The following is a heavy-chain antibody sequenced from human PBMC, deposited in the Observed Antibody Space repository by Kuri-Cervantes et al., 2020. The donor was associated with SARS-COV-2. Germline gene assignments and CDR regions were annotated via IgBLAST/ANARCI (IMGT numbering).Heavy chain of an antibody. J-gene: IGHJ4*02. CDR1: GFTFSSYA. CDR2: ISGSGGST. Sequence: GGSLRLSCAASGFTFSSYAMRWVRQAPGKGLEWVSPISGSGGSTYYADSVKGRFTISRDNSKNTLYLQVISLRAEDTAPYYCAKDYFSDTSNYFDYWGQGALVTVSS. CDR3: AKDYFSDTSNYFDY. D-gene: IGHD3-3*01. V-gene: IGHV3-23*01.